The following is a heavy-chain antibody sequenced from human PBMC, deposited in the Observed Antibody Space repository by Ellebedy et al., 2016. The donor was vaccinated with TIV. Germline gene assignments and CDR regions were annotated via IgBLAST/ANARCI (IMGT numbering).Heavy chain of an antibody. J-gene: IGHJ4*02. CDR1: GFTFSSHY. D-gene: IGHD5-24*01. Sequence: PGGSLRLSCADSGFTFSSHYMHWVRQPTGKGLEWVSGITSAGDTYYLSSVKGRFIIARYSSKNSLYLQLNSLRAEDTAVYYCARATSGFDYWGQGALATVSS. V-gene: IGHV3-13*01. CDR3: ARATSGFDY. CDR2: ITSAGDT.